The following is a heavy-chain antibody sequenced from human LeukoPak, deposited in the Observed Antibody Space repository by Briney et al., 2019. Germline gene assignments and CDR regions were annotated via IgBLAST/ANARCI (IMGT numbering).Heavy chain of an antibody. CDR2: MNHSRGA. V-gene: IGHV4-34*01. D-gene: IGHD6-13*01. Sequence: SETLSLTCAVYGGPISGHSWTWIRQPPGKRLEWIGEMNHSRGANYNPSLESRLTMSVDSSKNQFSLKLSSVSAADTAVYYCTRWGSWPYDYWGQGTLVTVSS. CDR3: TRWGSWPYDY. CDR1: GGPISGHS. J-gene: IGHJ4*02.